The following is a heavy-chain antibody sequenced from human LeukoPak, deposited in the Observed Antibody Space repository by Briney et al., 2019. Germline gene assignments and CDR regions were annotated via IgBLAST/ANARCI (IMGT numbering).Heavy chain of an antibody. Sequence: PSETLSLTCAVSGGSFSSNNWWSWARQPPGKGLEWIGEIYHSGSTKYNPSLKSRVTMSIDKSKNQFSLKLSSVTAADTAMYYCAIDRRASGSYYADWGQGTLVTVSS. D-gene: IGHD1-26*01. CDR3: AIDRRASGSYYAD. V-gene: IGHV4-4*02. J-gene: IGHJ4*02. CDR2: IYHSGST. CDR1: GGSFSSNNW.